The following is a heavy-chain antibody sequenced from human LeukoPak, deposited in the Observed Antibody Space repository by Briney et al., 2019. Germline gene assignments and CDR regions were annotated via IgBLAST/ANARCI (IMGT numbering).Heavy chain of an antibody. V-gene: IGHV3-23*01. Sequence: PGGSLRLSCAASGFTFSSYAMSWVRQAPWKGLEWVSAISGSGGSTNYADSVKGRFTISRDNSKNTLYLQMNSLRAEDTALYYCAKRIAAQENFDYWGQGTLVTVSS. CDR1: GFTFSSYA. J-gene: IGHJ4*02. D-gene: IGHD6-6*01. CDR3: AKRIAAQENFDY. CDR2: ISGSGGST.